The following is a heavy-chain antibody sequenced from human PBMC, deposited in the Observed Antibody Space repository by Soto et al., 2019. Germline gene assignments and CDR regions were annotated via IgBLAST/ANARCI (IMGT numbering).Heavy chain of an antibody. CDR3: ARVKPPNGTLVYYYSMDV. D-gene: IGHD1-1*01. CDR1: RGSISSGCCY. Sequence: SQTLSLTCTVSRGSISSGCCYWSCIRQHRGKGLEWIGDSYYSGSTYYNPSLKSRVTISVDTSKNQFSLKLRSVTAADPAVYDSARVKPPNGTLVYYYSMDVWPKGTTVTVSS. V-gene: IGHV4-31*03. J-gene: IGHJ6*03. CDR2: SYYSGST.